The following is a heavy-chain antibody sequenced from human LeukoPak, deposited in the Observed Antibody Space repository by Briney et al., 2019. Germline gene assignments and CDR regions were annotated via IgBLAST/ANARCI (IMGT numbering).Heavy chain of an antibody. V-gene: IGHV3-23*01. CDR1: GFTFSNYA. Sequence: PGGSLRLSCAASGFTFSNYAMSWVRQAPGKGLEWVSGVSTSGVSTYYADSVKGRFTISRDNSKNTLYLQMNSLRAEDTAVYYCAKDEELTAAAGSPPGDYWGQGTLVTVSS. D-gene: IGHD6-13*01. CDR3: AKDEELTAAAGSPPGDY. J-gene: IGHJ4*02. CDR2: VSTSGVST.